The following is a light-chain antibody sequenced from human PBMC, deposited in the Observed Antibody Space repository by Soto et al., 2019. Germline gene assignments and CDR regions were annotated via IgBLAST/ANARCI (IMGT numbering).Light chain of an antibody. Sequence: EIVMTQSPATLSVSTGEGATLSCRASQNIRSKLAWYQQKPGQAPRLVIFGASTWATGIPARFSGSGSGTEFTLTISNLQPEDFAVYYCQQYSVWPFTFGPGTKVDI. CDR1: QNIRSK. CDR3: QQYSVWPFT. V-gene: IGKV3-15*01. J-gene: IGKJ3*01. CDR2: GAS.